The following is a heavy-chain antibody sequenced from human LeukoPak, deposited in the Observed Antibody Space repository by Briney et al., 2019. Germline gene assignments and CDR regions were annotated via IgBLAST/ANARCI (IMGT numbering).Heavy chain of an antibody. V-gene: IGHV3-30*04. CDR2: ISYDGSNK. CDR1: GFTFSSYA. Sequence: PGGSLRLSCAASGFTFSSYAMHWVRQAPGKGLEWVAVISYDGSNKYYADSVKGRFTISRDNSKNTLYLQMNSLRAEDTAVYYCASDYGGTLYYFDYWGQGTLVTVSS. CDR3: ASDYGGTLYYFDY. J-gene: IGHJ4*02. D-gene: IGHD4-23*01.